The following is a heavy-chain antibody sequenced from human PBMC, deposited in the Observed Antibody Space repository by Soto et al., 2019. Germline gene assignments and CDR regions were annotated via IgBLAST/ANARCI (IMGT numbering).Heavy chain of an antibody. CDR3: VRDQKYFRVNGNWFDS. CDR1: CYTSADFG. Sequence: ASGKVSCKASCYTSADFGISWVRQAPGQGLEWMGWVSGNNGASNPAPKVQGRITMTLDTSTGVSYMALRSLRSDDTAIYYCVRDQKYFRVNGNWFDSWGQGTLVTVSS. D-gene: IGHD2-2*01. CDR2: VSGNNGAS. J-gene: IGHJ5*01. V-gene: IGHV1-18*04.